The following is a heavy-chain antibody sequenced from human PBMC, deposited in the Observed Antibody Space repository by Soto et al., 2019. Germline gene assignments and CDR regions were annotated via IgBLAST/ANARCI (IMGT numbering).Heavy chain of an antibody. CDR2: ISYDGSNK. CDR1: GFTFSSYG. V-gene: IGHV3-30*18. Sequence: ESGGGVVQPGRSLRLSCAASGFTFSSYGMHWVRQAPGKGLEWVAVISYDGSNKYYADSVKGRFTISRDNSKNTLYLQMNSLRAEDTAVYYCAKDIVVVTADDAFDIWGQGTMVTVSS. J-gene: IGHJ3*02. CDR3: AKDIVVVTADDAFDI. D-gene: IGHD2-21*02.